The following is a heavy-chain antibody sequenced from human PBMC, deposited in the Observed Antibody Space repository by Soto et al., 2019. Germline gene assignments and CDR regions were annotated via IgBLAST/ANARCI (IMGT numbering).Heavy chain of an antibody. CDR2: IYYSGST. CDR1: GGSISSGGYY. J-gene: IGHJ4*02. V-gene: IGHV4-31*03. Sequence: SETLSLTCTVSGGSISSGGYYWSWIRQHPGKGLEWIGYIYYSGSTYYNPSLKSRVTISVDTSKNQFSLKLSSVTAADTAVYYCARGPDPFWSGYETDMEWGQGTLVTVSS. D-gene: IGHD3-3*01. CDR3: ARGPDPFWSGYETDME.